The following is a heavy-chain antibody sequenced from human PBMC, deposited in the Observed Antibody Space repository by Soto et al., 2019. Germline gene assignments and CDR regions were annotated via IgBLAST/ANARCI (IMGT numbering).Heavy chain of an antibody. J-gene: IGHJ6*02. V-gene: IGHV3-43*01. D-gene: IGHD2-15*01. CDR3: AKQTGSGRHYYYGMDV. CDR2: ISWDGGST. Sequence: PEGSLRLSCAASGFTFDDYTMHWVRQAPGKGLEWVSLISWDGGSTYYADSVKGRFTISRDNSKNSLYLQMNSLRTEDTALYYCAKQTGSGRHYYYGMDVWGQGTTVTVSS. CDR1: GFTFDDYT.